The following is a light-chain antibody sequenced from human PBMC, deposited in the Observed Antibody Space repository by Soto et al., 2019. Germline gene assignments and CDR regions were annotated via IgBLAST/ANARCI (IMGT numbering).Light chain of an antibody. J-gene: IGLJ2*01. CDR2: EVS. CDR1: SSDIGGYNY. V-gene: IGLV2-14*01. CDR3: SSYTSRTTFVI. Sequence: QSALTQPASVSGTPGQSITISCTGTSSDIGGYNYVSWYQHHPGKAPKLMIYEVSNRPSGVSNRFSGSKSGNTASLTISGLQAEDEADYHCSSYTSRTTFVIFGGGTKLTVI.